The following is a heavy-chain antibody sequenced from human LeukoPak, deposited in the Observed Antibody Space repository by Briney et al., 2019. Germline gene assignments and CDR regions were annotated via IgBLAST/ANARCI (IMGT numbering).Heavy chain of an antibody. CDR2: LYESGST. V-gene: IGHV4-59*08. J-gene: IGHJ3*02. D-gene: IGHD6-6*01. Sequence: SETLSLTCSVSGGSISSYSWSWIRQPPGKGLEWIVYLYESGSTNYKASLKSQVTMSVDTSKNHFSLRLASVTAADTAVYYCATQELVPTALNAFDIWGQGTLVTVSS. CDR3: ATQELVPTALNAFDI. CDR1: GGSISSYS.